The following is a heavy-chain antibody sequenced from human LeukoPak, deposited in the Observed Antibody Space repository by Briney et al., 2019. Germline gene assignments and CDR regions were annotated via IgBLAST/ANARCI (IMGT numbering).Heavy chain of an antibody. CDR3: ARYHRSSSWSDAFDI. V-gene: IGHV4-59*01. Sequence: SETLSLTCTVSGGSLSSEYWSWIRQPPGKGLEWIGYIYYSGSTNYNPSPKSGVTISVDTSNNQFSLKLSSVTAADTAVYYCARYHRSSSWSDAFDIWRQGTMPTVPS. J-gene: IGHJ3*02. CDR2: IYYSGST. D-gene: IGHD6-13*01. CDR1: GGSLSSEY.